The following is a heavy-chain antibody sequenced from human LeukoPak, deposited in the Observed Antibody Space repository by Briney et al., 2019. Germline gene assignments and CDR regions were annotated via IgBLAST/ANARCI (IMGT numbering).Heavy chain of an antibody. CDR3: THKSAAGLRDY. J-gene: IGHJ4*02. V-gene: IGHV2-5*02. D-gene: IGHD6-13*01. CDR2: IYWDDDK. Sequence: SGPTLVKPTQTLTLTCPFSGFSLSTSGVGVGWIRQPPGKALEWLALIYWDDDKRYSPSLKSRLTITKDTSKNQVVLTMTNMDPEDKATYYCTHKSAAGLRDYWGQGTLVTVSS. CDR1: GFSLSTSGVG.